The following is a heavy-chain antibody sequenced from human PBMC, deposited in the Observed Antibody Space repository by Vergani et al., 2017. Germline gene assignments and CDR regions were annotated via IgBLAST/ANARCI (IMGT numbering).Heavy chain of an antibody. D-gene: IGHD6-19*01. CDR2: INHSGST. CDR1: GGSFSGYY. V-gene: IGHV4-34*01. J-gene: IGHJ2*01. Sequence: QVQLQQWGAGLLKPSETLSLTCAVYGGSFSGYYWSWIRQPPGKGLGWIGEINHSGSTNYNPSLKSRVTISVDTSKNQFSLKLSSVTAADTAVYYCARGRSGGGYNWYFDLWGRGTLVTVSS. CDR3: ARGRSGGGYNWYFDL.